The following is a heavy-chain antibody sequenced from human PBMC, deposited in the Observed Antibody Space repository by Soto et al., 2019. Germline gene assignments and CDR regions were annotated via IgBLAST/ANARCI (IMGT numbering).Heavy chain of an antibody. Sequence: GGFLRLSCAASGVTFISYAMSWVRQAPGKGLEWVSAISGSGGSTYYADSVKGRFTISRDNSKNTLYLQMNSLRAEDTAVYYCAKVKWEYHPLFDYWGQGTLVTVSS. CDR3: AKVKWEYHPLFDY. J-gene: IGHJ4*02. CDR2: ISGSGGST. CDR1: GVTFISYA. V-gene: IGHV3-23*01. D-gene: IGHD1-26*01.